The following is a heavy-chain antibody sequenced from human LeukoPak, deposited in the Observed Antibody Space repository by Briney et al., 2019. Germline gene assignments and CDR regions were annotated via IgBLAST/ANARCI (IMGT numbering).Heavy chain of an antibody. CDR1: GDSINAYY. Sequence: SETLSLTCTVSGDSINAYYWGWIPQPPGKALEWIGYIYFSGTTKYNPSLESRVTISVDTSKNQFSLKLSSVAAAYTAVYYCARRRAEGGSNGHYNWFDPWGQGILVTVSS. J-gene: IGHJ5*02. CDR3: ARRRAEGGSNGHYNWFDP. CDR2: IYFSGTT. D-gene: IGHD6-13*01. V-gene: IGHV4-59*08.